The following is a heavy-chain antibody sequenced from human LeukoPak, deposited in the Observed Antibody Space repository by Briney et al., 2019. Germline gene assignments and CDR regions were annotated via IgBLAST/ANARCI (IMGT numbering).Heavy chain of an antibody. J-gene: IGHJ2*01. CDR3: ARDEEL. CDR2: ISSGSSTI. V-gene: IGHV3-48*02. Sequence: GGSLRLSCAASGFTFSRYIMNWVRQAPGKGLEWVSYISSGSSTIYYADPVKGRFTISRDNARNSLSLQMNSLRDEDTAVYYCARDEELWGRGTLVTVSS. CDR1: GFTFSRYI.